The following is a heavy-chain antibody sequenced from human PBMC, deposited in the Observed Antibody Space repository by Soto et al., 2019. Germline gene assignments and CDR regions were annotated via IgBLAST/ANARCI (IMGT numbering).Heavy chain of an antibody. J-gene: IGHJ4*02. CDR2: IYYSGST. D-gene: IGHD5-12*01. V-gene: IGHV4-31*03. CDR1: GGSISSGGYY. Sequence: QVQLQESGPGLVKPSQTLSLTCTVSGGSISSGGYYWSWIRQHPGKGLEWVGYIYYSGSTYNNPSLRSRVTISVDTSKNQFSLKLTSVTAADTAVYYCARDREGRDGHNYGFDYWGQGTLVTVSS. CDR3: ARDREGRDGHNYGFDY.